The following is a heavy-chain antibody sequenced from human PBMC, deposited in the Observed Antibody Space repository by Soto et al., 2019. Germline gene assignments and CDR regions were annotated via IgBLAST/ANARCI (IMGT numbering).Heavy chain of an antibody. D-gene: IGHD3-22*01. CDR2: ISAYNGNT. Sequence: ASVKVSCKASGYTFTSYGISWVRQAPGQGLEWMGWISAYNGNTNYAQKLQGRVTMTTDTSTSTAYMELRSLRSDDTAAYYCARVHYYDSSGPTSDYWGQGTLVTVSS. CDR1: GYTFTSYG. CDR3: ARVHYYDSSGPTSDY. V-gene: IGHV1-18*04. J-gene: IGHJ4*02.